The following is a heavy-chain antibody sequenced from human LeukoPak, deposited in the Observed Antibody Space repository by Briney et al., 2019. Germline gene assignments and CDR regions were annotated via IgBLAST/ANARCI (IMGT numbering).Heavy chain of an antibody. D-gene: IGHD6-19*01. J-gene: IGHJ4*02. V-gene: IGHV4-4*07. CDR2: IYTSGST. CDR1: GGSISSYY. CDR3: ASHRGLSGWTGLDY. Sequence: SETLSLTCTVSGGSISSYYWSWIRQPAGKGLEWIGRIYTSGSTNYNPSLKSRVTMSVDTSKNQFSLKLSSVTAADTAVYYCASHRGLSGWTGLDYWGQGTLVTVSS.